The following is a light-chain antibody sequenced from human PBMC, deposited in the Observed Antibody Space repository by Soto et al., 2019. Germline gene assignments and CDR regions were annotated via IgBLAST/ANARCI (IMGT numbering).Light chain of an antibody. J-gene: IGLJ1*01. Sequence: QSVLTHPPSVSGAPGQRVAISCTGSSSNIGAEYDVHWYQQLPGTAPKRLIYGDNNRPSGVPDRFSGSKSRTSASLAITGLQPEDEADYYCQSYDSSLTTFVFGTGTKVTVL. V-gene: IGLV1-40*01. CDR3: QSYDSSLTTFV. CDR2: GDN. CDR1: SSNIGAEYD.